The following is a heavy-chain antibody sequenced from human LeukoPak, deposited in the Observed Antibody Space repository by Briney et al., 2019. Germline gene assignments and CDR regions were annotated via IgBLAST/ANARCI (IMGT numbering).Heavy chain of an antibody. Sequence: GGSLRLSCAASGFTFSSYAMSWVRQAPGKGLEWVSAISGSGGSTYYADSVKGRFTISRDNSKNTLYLQMNSLRAEDTAVYYCAKITGKVGVTSAFDYWGQGTLVTVSS. CDR2: ISGSGGST. D-gene: IGHD1-26*01. J-gene: IGHJ4*02. V-gene: IGHV3-23*01. CDR3: AKITGKVGVTSAFDY. CDR1: GFTFSSYA.